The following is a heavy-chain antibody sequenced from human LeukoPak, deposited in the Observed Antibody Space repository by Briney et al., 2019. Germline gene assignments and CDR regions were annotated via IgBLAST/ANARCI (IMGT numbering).Heavy chain of an antibody. CDR2: INPNSGGT. CDR3: ARRGSYRYDDWFDP. J-gene: IGHJ5*02. Sequence: ASVKVSCKASGYTFTGYYMHWVRQAPGQGLEWMGWINPNSGGTNYAQKFQGRVTMTRDTSIRTAYMELSRLRSDDTAVYYCARRGSYRYDDWFDPWGQGTLVTVSS. D-gene: IGHD3-16*02. V-gene: IGHV1-2*02. CDR1: GYTFTGYY.